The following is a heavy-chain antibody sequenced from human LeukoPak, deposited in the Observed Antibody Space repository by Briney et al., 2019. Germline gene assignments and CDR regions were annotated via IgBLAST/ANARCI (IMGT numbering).Heavy chain of an antibody. J-gene: IGHJ4*02. CDR1: GASISNFY. CDR3: ARDQCSGGSCYSIY. D-gene: IGHD2-15*01. V-gene: IGHV4-59*12. Sequence: PSETLSLTCTVSGASISNFYWSWIRQAPGQGLEWIGYMLYSGSTYYNPSLKSRVTISVDTSKNQFSLKLSSVTAADTAVYYCARDQCSGGSCYSIYWGQGTLVTVSS. CDR2: MLYSGST.